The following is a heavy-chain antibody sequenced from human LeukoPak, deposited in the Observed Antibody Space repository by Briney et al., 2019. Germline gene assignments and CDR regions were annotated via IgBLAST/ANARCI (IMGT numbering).Heavy chain of an antibody. J-gene: IGHJ6*02. CDR3: AKNGGPHGMDV. D-gene: IGHD3-16*01. Sequence: GGSLRLSCAASGFTFSTFWMTWVRQAAGKGLEWVANIKHDGSETNYVDSVKGRFSISRDNAKNSLHLQMYSLRVEDTAVYYCAKNGGPHGMDVWGLGTTVTVSS. CDR1: GFTFSTFW. V-gene: IGHV3-7*02. CDR2: IKHDGSET.